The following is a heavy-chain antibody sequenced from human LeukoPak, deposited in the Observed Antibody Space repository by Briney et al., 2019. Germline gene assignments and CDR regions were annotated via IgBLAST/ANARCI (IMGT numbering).Heavy chain of an antibody. D-gene: IGHD5-24*01. CDR3: ARFGRDGYYFDY. V-gene: IGHV1-69*01. CDR1: GGTFSSYA. CDR2: IIPIFGTA. Sequence: SVKVSCNASGGTFSSYAISWVRQAPGQGLEWMGGIIPIFGTANYAQKFQGRVTITADESTSTAYMELSSLRSEDTAVYYCARFGRDGYYFDYWGQGTLVTVSS. J-gene: IGHJ4*02.